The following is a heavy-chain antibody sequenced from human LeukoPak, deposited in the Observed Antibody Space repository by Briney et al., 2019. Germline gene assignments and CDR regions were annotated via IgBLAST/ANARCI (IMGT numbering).Heavy chain of an antibody. CDR3: ATSGYYFEH. CDR2: ISSSGSTV. J-gene: IGHJ4*02. D-gene: IGHD3-22*01. V-gene: IGHV3-48*03. Sequence: PGGSLRLSCAASGFTFSSYEMNWVRQAPGKGPEWVSYISSSGSTVYYADSVKGRFTISRDNAKNSLYLQMHSLRAEDTAIYYCATSGYYFEHWGQGTLVTVSS. CDR1: GFTFSSYE.